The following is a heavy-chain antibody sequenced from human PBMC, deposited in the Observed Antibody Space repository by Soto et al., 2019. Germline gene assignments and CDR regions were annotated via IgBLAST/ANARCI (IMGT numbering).Heavy chain of an antibody. CDR1: GFTFSDYY. V-gene: IGHV3-11*06. Sequence: GGSLRLSCAASGFTFSDYYMSWIRQAPGKGLEWVSYISSSSSYTNYADSVKGRFTISRDNAKNSLYLQMNSLRAEDTAVYYCARVGLYSSSFYFDYWGQGTLVTVSS. D-gene: IGHD6-6*01. J-gene: IGHJ4*02. CDR3: ARVGLYSSSFYFDY. CDR2: ISSSSSYT.